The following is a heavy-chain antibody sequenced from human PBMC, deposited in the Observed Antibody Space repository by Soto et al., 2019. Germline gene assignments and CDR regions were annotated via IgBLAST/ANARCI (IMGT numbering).Heavy chain of an antibody. CDR3: ARDQEGITMIVGGT. CDR2: ISAYNGNT. D-gene: IGHD3-22*01. Sequence: QFQLVQSGAEVKKPGASVKVSCKASGDIFTSYGISWVRQAPGQGLEWMGWISAYNGNTNYAQKFQGRVTMTTDTSTSTAYMELRSLRSDDTAVYYCARDQEGITMIVGGTWGQGTLVTVSS. CDR1: GDIFTSYG. V-gene: IGHV1-18*01. J-gene: IGHJ5*02.